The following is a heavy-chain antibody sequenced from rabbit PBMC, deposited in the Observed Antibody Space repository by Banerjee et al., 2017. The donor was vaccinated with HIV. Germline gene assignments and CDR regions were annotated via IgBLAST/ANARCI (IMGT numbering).Heavy chain of an antibody. Sequence: QEQLVESGGGLVQPGGSLKLSCKASGFDFDTYGVSWVRQAPGKGLEWIGYIDPVFGTTYYASWVNGRFTISRHNGQKTLYLQLNRMTAADTDTEGGGRDKEEKRRGTEKYGMDLWGPGTLVTVS. CDR2: IDPVFGTT. J-gene: IGHJ6*01. CDR1: GFDFDTYG. V-gene: IGHV1S47*01. CDR3: GRDKEEKRRGTEKYGMDL.